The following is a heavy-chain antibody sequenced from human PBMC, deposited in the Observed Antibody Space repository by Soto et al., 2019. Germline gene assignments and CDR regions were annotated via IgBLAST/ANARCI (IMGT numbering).Heavy chain of an antibody. J-gene: IGHJ4*02. V-gene: IGHV4-59*01. D-gene: IGHD5-18*01. CDR2: IFYSGST. CDR1: GGSIRSYY. CDR3: ARGAADTAMVDS. Sequence: PSETLSLTCTVSGGSIRSYYWTWIRHPPGKGLEWLGYIFYSGSTFYNPSLKSRVTISIHTSKSQFSLQLTSVTAADTAVYYCARGAADTAMVDSWGQGTLVTVSS.